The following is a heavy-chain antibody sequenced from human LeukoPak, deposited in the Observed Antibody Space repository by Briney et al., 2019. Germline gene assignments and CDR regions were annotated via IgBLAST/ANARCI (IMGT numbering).Heavy chain of an antibody. CDR3: ATGGKLDDYHARGYFDF. V-gene: IGHV3-15*07. CDR2: VFSKSDGGTT. D-gene: IGHD5-24*01. Sequence: GGSLRLSCAASGFTFSSAWMNWVRQAPGKGLEWVGRVFSKSDGGTTEYAASVRGRFTISREDSKNTLYLQMSSLKIEDTAVYYCATGGKLDDYHARGYFDFWGQGTLVTVSS. J-gene: IGHJ4*03. CDR1: GFTFSSAW.